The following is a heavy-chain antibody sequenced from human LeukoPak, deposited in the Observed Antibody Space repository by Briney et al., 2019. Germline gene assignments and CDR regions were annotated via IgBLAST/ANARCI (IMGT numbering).Heavy chain of an antibody. CDR3: ARVHMGYYYGMDV. J-gene: IGHJ6*02. CDR1: GGSISSYY. Sequence: PSETLSLTCTVSGGSISSYYWSWIRQPPGKGLEWIGYIYYSGSTNYNPSLKSRVTISVDTSKNQFSLELSSVTAADTAVYYCARVHMGYYYGMDVWGQGTTVTVSS. CDR2: IYYSGST. V-gene: IGHV4-59*01.